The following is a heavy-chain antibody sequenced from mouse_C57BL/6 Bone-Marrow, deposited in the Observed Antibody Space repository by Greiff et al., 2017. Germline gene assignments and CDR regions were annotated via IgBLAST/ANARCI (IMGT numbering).Heavy chain of an antibody. J-gene: IGHJ4*01. CDR2: IRSKSNNYAT. CDR3: VRHVN. Sequence: EVKLVESGGGLVQPKGSLKLSCAASGYSFNTYAMNWVRQAPGKGLEWVARIRSKSNNYATYYADSVKDRFTISRDDSESILYLQKNNVKTEDTAMDYCVRHVNWGQGTSVTVSS. CDR1: GYSFNTYA. V-gene: IGHV10-1*01.